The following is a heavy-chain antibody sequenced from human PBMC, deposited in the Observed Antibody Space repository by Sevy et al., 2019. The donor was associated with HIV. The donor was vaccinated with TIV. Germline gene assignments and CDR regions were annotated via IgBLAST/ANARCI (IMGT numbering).Heavy chain of an antibody. CDR1: GFTFSSYS. CDR3: ARGSPQQLVWYFQH. D-gene: IGHD6-13*01. Sequence: GGSLRLSCAASGFTFSSYSMNWVRQAPGKGLEWVSYISSSSSTIYYADSVKGRFTISRDNAKNSLYLQMNSLRAEDTAVYYCARGSPQQLVWYFQHWGQGTLVTVSS. J-gene: IGHJ1*01. CDR2: ISSSSSTI. V-gene: IGHV3-48*01.